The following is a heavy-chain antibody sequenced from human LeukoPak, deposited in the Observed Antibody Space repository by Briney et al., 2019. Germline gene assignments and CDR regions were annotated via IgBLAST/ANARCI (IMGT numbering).Heavy chain of an antibody. V-gene: IGHV3-30*18. CDR3: AKDKRGLLWFGELLTD. CDR2: ISYDGGNK. Sequence: GGSLRLSCAASGFTFSSYGMHWVRQAPGKGLEWVAVISYDGGNKYYADSVKGRFTISRDNSKNTLYLQMNSLRAEDTAVYYCAKDKRGLLWFGELLTDWGQGALVTVSS. J-gene: IGHJ4*02. D-gene: IGHD3-10*01. CDR1: GFTFSSYG.